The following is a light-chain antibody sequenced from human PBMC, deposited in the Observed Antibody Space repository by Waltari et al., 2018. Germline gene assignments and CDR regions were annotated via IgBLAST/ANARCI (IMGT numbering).Light chain of an antibody. J-gene: IGLJ2*01. CDR2: DVP. CDR1: SSDTGGYNY. V-gene: IGLV2-11*01. Sequence: QSALTQPRSVSGSPGQSVTLPCTGTSSDTGGYNYVSWYQQHPGKVPKLIIFDVPKRPSGVPDRFSGSKAGNTASLTISGLQAGDEAVYFCCSYAGKYTSVFGAGTKVTVL. CDR3: CSYAGKYTSV.